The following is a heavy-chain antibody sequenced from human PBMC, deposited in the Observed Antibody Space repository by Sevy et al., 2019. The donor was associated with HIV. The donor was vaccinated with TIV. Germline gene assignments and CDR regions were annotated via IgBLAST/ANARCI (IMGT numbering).Heavy chain of an antibody. Sequence: GGSLRLSCAASGFSFSGYGLHWVRQAPGRGLEWVAFIWHDGSNKNYADSVKGRFTSSRDNSKNTMYLEMNSLRAEDTAAYYGVAKQTTEPGSGLAYMDVWGKGTTVTVSS. V-gene: IGHV3-30*02. CDR3: VAKQTTEPGSGLAYMDV. CDR2: IWHDGSNK. CDR1: GFSFSGYG. J-gene: IGHJ6*03. D-gene: IGHD4-17*01.